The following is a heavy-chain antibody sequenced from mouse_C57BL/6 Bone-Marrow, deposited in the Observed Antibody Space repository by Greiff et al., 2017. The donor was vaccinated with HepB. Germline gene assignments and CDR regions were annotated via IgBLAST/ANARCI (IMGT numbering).Heavy chain of an antibody. CDR1: GYTFTSYW. V-gene: IGHV1-52*01. CDR3: ARCYYYCSSFPWYFDV. J-gene: IGHJ1*03. D-gene: IGHD1-1*01. Sequence: VQLQQPGAELVRPGSSVKLSCKASGYTFTSYWMQWVKQRPIQGLEWIGNIDPSDSETHYNQKFKDKATLSVDKSSSTAYMQLSSLTSEDSAVYYCARCYYYCSSFPWYFDVWGTGTTVTVSS. CDR2: IDPSDSET.